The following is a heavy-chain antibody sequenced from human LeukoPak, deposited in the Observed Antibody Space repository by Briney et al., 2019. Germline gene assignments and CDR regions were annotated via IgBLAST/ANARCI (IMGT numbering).Heavy chain of an antibody. V-gene: IGHV3-11*01. CDR3: ARTYYGSGRMDV. CDR2: ISSSSKTI. J-gene: IGHJ6*02. D-gene: IGHD3-10*01. Sequence: GGSLRLSCAASGFTFSDYYMSWIRQAPGKGLEWVSYISSSSKTIYYADSVKGRFVISRDNANNSLYLQMNSLRAEDTAIYYCARTYYGSGRMDVWGQGTTVSVSS. CDR1: GFTFSDYY.